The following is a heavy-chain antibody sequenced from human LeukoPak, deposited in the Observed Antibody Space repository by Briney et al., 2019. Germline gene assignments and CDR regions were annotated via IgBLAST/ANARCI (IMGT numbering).Heavy chain of an antibody. Sequence: PPGGSLRLSCAASGFTFSSYAMSWVRQAPGKGLEWVSSFSGSGGRTYYADSVKGRFTISRDNAKNSLYLQMNSLRAEDTAVYYCARVSVLSSSGFDPWGQGTLVTVSS. CDR2: FSGSGGRT. J-gene: IGHJ5*02. CDR1: GFTFSSYA. V-gene: IGHV3-23*01. D-gene: IGHD6-6*01. CDR3: ARVSVLSSSGFDP.